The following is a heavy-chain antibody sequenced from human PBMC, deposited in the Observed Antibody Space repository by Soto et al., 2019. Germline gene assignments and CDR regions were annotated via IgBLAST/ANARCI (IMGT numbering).Heavy chain of an antibody. CDR3: AVWFGELLRRFDP. CDR1: GGSFSGYY. J-gene: IGHJ5*02. V-gene: IGHV4-34*01. CDR2: INHSGST. Sequence: SETLSLTCAVYGGSFSGYYWSWIRQPPGKGLEWIGEINHSGSTNYNPSLKSRVTISVDTSKNQFSLKLSSVTAADTAVYYCAVWFGELLRRFDPWGQGTLVTVSS. D-gene: IGHD3-10*01.